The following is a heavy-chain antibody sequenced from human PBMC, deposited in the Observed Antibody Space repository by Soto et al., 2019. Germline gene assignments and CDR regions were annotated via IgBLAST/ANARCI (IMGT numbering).Heavy chain of an antibody. D-gene: IGHD1-1*01. CDR3: ARLAKGTDAFDI. V-gene: IGHV1-18*01. J-gene: IGHJ3*02. CDR1: GYTFTSHG. Sequence: ASVKVSCKASGYTFTSHGISWVRQAPGQGLEWMGRISAYNGNTNYVEKLQGRVTMTTDTSTGTAYMELRSLRSDDTAVYYCARLAKGTDAFDIWGQGTMVTVSS. CDR2: ISAYNGNT.